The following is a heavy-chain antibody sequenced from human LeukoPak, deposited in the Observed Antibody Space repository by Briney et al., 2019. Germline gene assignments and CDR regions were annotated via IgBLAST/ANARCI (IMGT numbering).Heavy chain of an antibody. Sequence: KPGGSLRLSCAASGFTFSDYYMSWIRQAPGKGLEWLSYITSSGNTIYYADSVKGRFAISRDNAKNSLYLQMNSLRAEDTAVYYCARELYSSSDSKDFDYWGQGTLVTVSS. V-gene: IGHV3-11*01. CDR1: GFTFSDYY. CDR3: ARELYSSSDSKDFDY. CDR2: ITSSGNTI. D-gene: IGHD6-13*01. J-gene: IGHJ4*02.